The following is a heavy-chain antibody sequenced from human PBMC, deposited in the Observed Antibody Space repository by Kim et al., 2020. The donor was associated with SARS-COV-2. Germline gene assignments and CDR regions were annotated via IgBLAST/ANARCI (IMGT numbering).Heavy chain of an antibody. Sequence: TYCTPSLKSRVTISVDTSKNTVSLKLGSVTAADTAVYYCARRRYFDWFDYWGQGTLVTVSS. D-gene: IGHD3-9*01. CDR3: ARRRYFDWFDY. J-gene: IGHJ4*02. CDR2: T. V-gene: IGHV4-39*01.